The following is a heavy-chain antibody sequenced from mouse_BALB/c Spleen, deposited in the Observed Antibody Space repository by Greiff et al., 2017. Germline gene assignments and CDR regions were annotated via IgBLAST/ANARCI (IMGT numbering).Heavy chain of an antibody. D-gene: IGHD2-3*01. J-gene: IGHJ3*01. Sequence: EVNVVESGGGLVQPKGSLKLSCAASGFTFNTYAMHWVCQAPGKGLEWVARIRSKSNNYATYYADSVKDRFTISRDDSQSMLYLQMNNLKTEDTAMYYCVRDDGYYGFAYWGQGTLVTVSA. CDR1: GFTFNTYA. CDR2: IRSKSNNYAT. CDR3: VRDDGYYGFAY. V-gene: IGHV10-3*03.